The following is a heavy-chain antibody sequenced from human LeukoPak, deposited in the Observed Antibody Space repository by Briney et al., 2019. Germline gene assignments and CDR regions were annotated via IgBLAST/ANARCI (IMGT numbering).Heavy chain of an antibody. J-gene: IGHJ6*02. Sequence: GGSLRLSCAAFGFTFSRYAVSWVRQAPGKGLEWVSSISDSGDATYYADSVKGRFTISRDNSKNTFHLQMNSLRADDTAVYYCAQMVRMDVWGQGTTVTVSS. CDR3: AQMVRMDV. V-gene: IGHV3-23*01. D-gene: IGHD3-10*01. CDR2: ISDSGDAT. CDR1: GFTFSRYA.